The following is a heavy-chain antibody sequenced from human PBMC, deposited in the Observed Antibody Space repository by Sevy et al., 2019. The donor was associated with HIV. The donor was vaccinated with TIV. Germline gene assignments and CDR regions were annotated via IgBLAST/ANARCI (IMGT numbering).Heavy chain of an antibody. V-gene: IGHV3-49*03. CDR1: GFTFGEYS. CDR3: XXGXXXYXXXXXXX. CDR2: IRSEVYGGTT. Sequence: GGSLRLSCTASGFTFGEYSMSWFRQAPGKGLEWVSFIRSEVYGGTTEYAASVKGRFTISRDDSKSIAYLQMSSLKTXDTAVYXXXXGXXXYXXXXXXXWGQGXLVTVSS. J-gene: IGHJ1*01.